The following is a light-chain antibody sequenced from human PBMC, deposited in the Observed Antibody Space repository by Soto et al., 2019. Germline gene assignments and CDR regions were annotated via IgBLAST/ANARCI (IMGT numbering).Light chain of an antibody. CDR3: QQSYSTPYT. V-gene: IGKV1-39*01. Sequence: DIQMTQSPSSLSASVGDRVTITGRASQSISSYLHWYQQKPGKAPKLLIYAASSLQSGVPSRFSDSGSGTDFTLTISSLQPEDFATYYCQQSYSTPYTFGQGTKLEIK. CDR1: QSISSY. J-gene: IGKJ2*01. CDR2: AAS.